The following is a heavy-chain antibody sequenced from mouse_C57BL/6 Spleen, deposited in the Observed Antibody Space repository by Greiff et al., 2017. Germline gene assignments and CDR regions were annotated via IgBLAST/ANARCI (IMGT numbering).Heavy chain of an antibody. CDR3: TRGGYYEGWDFDV. J-gene: IGHJ1*03. CDR2: IDPETGGT. CDR1: GYTFTDYE. Sequence: VQLQQSGAELVRPGASVTLSCKASGYTFTDYEMHWVKQTPVHGLEWIGAIDPETGGTAYNQKFKGKAILTADKSSSTAYMELRSLTSEDSAVYYCTRGGYYEGWDFDVWGTGTTVTVSS. D-gene: IGHD2-3*01. V-gene: IGHV1-15*01.